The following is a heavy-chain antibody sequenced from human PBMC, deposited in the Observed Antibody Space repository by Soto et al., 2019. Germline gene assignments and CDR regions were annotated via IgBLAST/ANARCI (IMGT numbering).Heavy chain of an antibody. V-gene: IGHV4-39*01. CDR3: ARLIHCKTTSCYFDY. CDR1: GGSISSSSYY. D-gene: IGHD2-2*01. J-gene: IGHJ4*02. CDR2: VYYSGTT. Sequence: QLQLQESGPGLVKPSETLSLTCTVSGGSISSSSYYWAWVRQPPGKGLEWIGSVYYSGTTYYNPSLKSRVTISGDTSKNHFSLRLSSVTAADTAVFYCARLIHCKTTSCYFDYWGQGTLVTVSS.